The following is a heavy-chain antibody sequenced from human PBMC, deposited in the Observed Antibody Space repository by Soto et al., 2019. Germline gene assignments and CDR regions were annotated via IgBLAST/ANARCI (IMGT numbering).Heavy chain of an antibody. Sequence: GGSLRLSCAASGFNFKTYAMSWVRQAPGRGLEWVSAISSSGSRTYYADSVKGRFTISRDNSKNALFLEMNSLRAEDTALYYCAKERREVVSGTGDSWGRGTLVTVSS. D-gene: IGHD6-19*01. J-gene: IGHJ4*02. CDR1: GFNFKTYA. V-gene: IGHV3-23*01. CDR3: AKERREVVSGTGDS. CDR2: ISSSGSRT.